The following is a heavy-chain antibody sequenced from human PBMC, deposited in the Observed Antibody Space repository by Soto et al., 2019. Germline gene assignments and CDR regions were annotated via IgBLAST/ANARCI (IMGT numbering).Heavy chain of an antibody. Sequence: SGPTLVTPTETLTLTCTVSGFSLSNARMGVSCIRQPPGKALEWLAHIFSNEEKSYSTSLKSRLTISKDTSNSQLVPTMTNMDPVDTATYYCARNEYSSSSVWFAHWGQGTLVTVSS. J-gene: IGHJ5*02. CDR3: ARNEYSSSSVWFAH. D-gene: IGHD6-6*01. CDR1: GFSLSNARMG. V-gene: IGHV2-26*01. CDR2: IFSNEEK.